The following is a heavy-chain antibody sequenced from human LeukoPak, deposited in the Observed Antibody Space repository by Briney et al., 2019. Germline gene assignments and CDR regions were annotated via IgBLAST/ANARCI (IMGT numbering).Heavy chain of an antibody. CDR1: GFTFSYSW. CDR3: ARLVALRRYDY. CDR2: INGDGTIT. Sequence: GGSLRLSCAASGFTFSYSWMHWVRQAPGKGLVWVSRINGDGTITTYADSVTGRFTISRDNAKNTLYLQMDSLRVDDTAVYYCARLVALRRYDYWGQGTLVTVSS. D-gene: IGHD2-15*01. J-gene: IGHJ4*02. V-gene: IGHV3-74*01.